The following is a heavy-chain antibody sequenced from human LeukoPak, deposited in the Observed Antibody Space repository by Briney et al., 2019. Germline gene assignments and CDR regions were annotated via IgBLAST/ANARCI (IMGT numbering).Heavy chain of an antibody. CDR2: IRSKANSYAT. CDR1: GFTFSGSA. CDR3: ARDLSGIAGYTYGRGIDY. D-gene: IGHD5-18*01. V-gene: IGHV3-73*01. J-gene: IGHJ4*02. Sequence: GGSLRLSCAASGFTFSGSAMHWVRQASGKGLEWVGRIRSKANSYATAYAASVKGRFTISRDNAKTSLYLQMSSLRAEDTAVYYCARDLSGIAGYTYGRGIDYWGQGTLVTVSS.